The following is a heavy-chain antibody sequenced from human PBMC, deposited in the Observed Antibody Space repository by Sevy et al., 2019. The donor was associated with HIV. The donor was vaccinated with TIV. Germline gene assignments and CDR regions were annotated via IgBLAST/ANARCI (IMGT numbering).Heavy chain of an antibody. Sequence: GSLRLSCTASGFTFSNFGIHWVRQAPGKGLEWVTLMWYDGNNKYYADSVKGRFTISRDTSKNTDYLQMNNLRAEDTAVYYCARGPSLIVAGAAGYLDYWGQGTLVTVSS. CDR1: GFTFSNFG. D-gene: IGHD2-21*01. CDR2: MWYDGNNK. V-gene: IGHV3-33*08. J-gene: IGHJ4*02. CDR3: ARGPSLIVAGAAGYLDY.